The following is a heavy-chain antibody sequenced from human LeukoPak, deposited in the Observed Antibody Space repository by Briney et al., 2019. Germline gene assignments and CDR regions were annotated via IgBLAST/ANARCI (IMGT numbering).Heavy chain of an antibody. CDR3: ARDPMTGGFDY. CDR1: GGTFSSYA. D-gene: IGHD1-20*01. CDR2: IIPILGIA. V-gene: IGHV1-69*04. Sequence: ASVKVSCKASGGTFSSYAISWVRQAPGQGLEWMGRIIPILGIANYAQKFQGRVTITADKSTSTAYMELSSLRSEDTAVYYCARDPMTGGFDYWGQGTLVTVSS. J-gene: IGHJ4*02.